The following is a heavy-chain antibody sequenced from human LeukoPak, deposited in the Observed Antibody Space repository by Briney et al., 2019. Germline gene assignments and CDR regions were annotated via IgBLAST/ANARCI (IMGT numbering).Heavy chain of an antibody. Sequence: GESLKISCKGSGYRFTNYWIGWVRQMPGKGLEWMGIIYPGDSDTRYSPSFQGQVTISADKSISTAYLQWSSLKASDTAMYYCARHPDCTRTSCYVDYYGMDVWGQGTTVTVSS. CDR2: IYPGDSDT. CDR3: ARHPDCTRTSCYVDYYGMDV. CDR1: GYRFTNYW. J-gene: IGHJ6*02. D-gene: IGHD2-2*01. V-gene: IGHV5-51*01.